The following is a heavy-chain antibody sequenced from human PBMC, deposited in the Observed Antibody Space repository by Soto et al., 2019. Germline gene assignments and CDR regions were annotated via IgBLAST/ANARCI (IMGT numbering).Heavy chain of an antibody. Sequence: EVQLLESGGGLAQPGGSLRLSCEASGLTFSNYAMSWVRQAPGKGLEWVSDIGGSGSSAYYADSVQGRFTISSDNSKSTLLLQMHSLRVEYTAVYYCAKGRNAGLGELFFDHWGQGTLVAVSA. CDR1: GLTFSNYA. J-gene: IGHJ4*02. D-gene: IGHD3-16*01. CDR2: IGGSGSSA. CDR3: AKGRNAGLGELFFDH. V-gene: IGHV3-23*01.